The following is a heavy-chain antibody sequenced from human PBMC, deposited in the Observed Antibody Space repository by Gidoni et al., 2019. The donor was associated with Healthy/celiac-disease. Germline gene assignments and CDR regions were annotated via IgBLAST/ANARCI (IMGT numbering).Heavy chain of an antibody. Sequence: QVQLVQSGAEVKKPGSSVKVSCKASGGPFSSDAISWVRQAPGQGLEWMGGIIPIFGTANYAQKFQGRVTITADESTSTAYMELSSLRSEDTAVYYCARAHLNYYGSGSYYDYWGQGTLVTVSS. CDR1: GGPFSSDA. V-gene: IGHV1-69*01. D-gene: IGHD3-10*01. CDR2: IIPIFGTA. CDR3: ARAHLNYYGSGSYYDY. J-gene: IGHJ4*02.